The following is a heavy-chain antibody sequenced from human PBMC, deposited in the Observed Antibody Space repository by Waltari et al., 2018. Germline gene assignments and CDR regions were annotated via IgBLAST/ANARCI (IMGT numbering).Heavy chain of an antibody. D-gene: IGHD4-17*01. V-gene: IGHV3-73*02. CDR3: TRLSDGDYFH. Sequence: EVQLVESGGGVVQPGGSLIISGAASGFNFSGSAMHWVTQASGKGLEWVGRIRSKANSYATAYAASVKGRFTISRDDSKNTAYLQMNSLKTEDTAVYYCTRLSDGDYFHWGQGTLVTVSS. CDR1: GFNFSGSA. J-gene: IGHJ4*02. CDR2: IRSKANSYAT.